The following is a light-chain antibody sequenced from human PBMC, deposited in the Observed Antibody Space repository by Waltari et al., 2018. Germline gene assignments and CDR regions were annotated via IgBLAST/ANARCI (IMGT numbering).Light chain of an antibody. CDR1: QSVFDW. Sequence: DIQMTQSPSTLSASVGDSLTITCRASQSVFDWLAWYQQKPGKASKLLIYQASTLQNGVPSRFRASGSGTVFTLTINTLQPDDFATYYCQEYNSNSWTFGQGTKVEIK. J-gene: IGKJ1*01. V-gene: IGKV1-5*03. CDR3: QEYNSNSWT. CDR2: QAS.